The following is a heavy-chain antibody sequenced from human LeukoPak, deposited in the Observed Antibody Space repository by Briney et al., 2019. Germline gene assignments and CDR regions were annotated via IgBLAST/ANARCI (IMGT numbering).Heavy chain of an antibody. CDR3: AKGYYYDSSGYYYYFDY. CDR1: GFTFSSYW. CDR2: INSDGSTT. V-gene: IGHV3-74*01. J-gene: IGHJ4*02. D-gene: IGHD3-22*01. Sequence: GGSLRLSCAASGFTFSSYWMHWVRQAPGKGLVWVSRINSDGSTTSYADSVKGRFTISRDNSKNTLYLQMNSLRAEDTAVYYCAKGYYYDSSGYYYYFDYWGQGTLVTVSS.